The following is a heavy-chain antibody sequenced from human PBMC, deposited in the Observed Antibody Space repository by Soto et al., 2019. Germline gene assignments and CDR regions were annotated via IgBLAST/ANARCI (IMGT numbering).Heavy chain of an antibody. Sequence: EVQLVESGGGLVQPGGSLRLSCTVSGFTFGDYWMTWVRQAPGKGLEWVANMNQNGTEKYYVDSVIGRFAISRDNAKNSLYLQMNSLSAEDTAVYYCAIQRVSYAMDVWGQGTTVTVSS. V-gene: IGHV3-7*05. CDR2: MNQNGTEK. J-gene: IGHJ6*02. CDR3: AIQRVSYAMDV. D-gene: IGHD1-1*01. CDR1: GFTFGDYW.